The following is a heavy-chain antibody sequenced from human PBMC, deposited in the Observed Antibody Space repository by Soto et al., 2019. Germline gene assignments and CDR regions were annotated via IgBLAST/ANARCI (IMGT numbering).Heavy chain of an antibody. Sequence: QVQLVQSGAEEKKPGASVKVSCKASGYTLTNYPVHWVRQAPGQRLEWMGWINAGNGYSKSSQKFQGRVTISRDTSASAAYMELSSLRSEDTAVYYCARNYYYAMDVWGQGSTVTVSS. CDR2: INAGNGYS. V-gene: IGHV1-3*05. J-gene: IGHJ6*01. CDR3: ARNYYYAMDV. CDR1: GYTLTNYP.